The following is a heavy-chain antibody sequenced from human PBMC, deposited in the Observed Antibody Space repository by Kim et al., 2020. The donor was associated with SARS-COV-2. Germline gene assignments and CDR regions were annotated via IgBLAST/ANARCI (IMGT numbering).Heavy chain of an antibody. CDR2: TYYRSKWYN. CDR3: ARGNEQIYYYYGMDL. D-gene: IGHD1-1*01. CDR1: GDSVSSNNAA. Sequence: SQTLSLTCSISGDSVSSNNAAWNWIRQSPSRGLEWLGSTYYRSKWYNDSSVSVKSRITINPDTSKNQFSLQLNSVTPEDTAVYYCARGNEQIYYYYGMDLWGQGTTVTVSS. J-gene: IGHJ6*02. V-gene: IGHV6-1*01.